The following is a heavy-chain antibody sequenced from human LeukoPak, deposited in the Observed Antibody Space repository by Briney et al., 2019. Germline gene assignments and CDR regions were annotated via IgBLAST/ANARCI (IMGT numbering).Heavy chain of an antibody. D-gene: IGHD6-19*01. CDR2: IFHNGST. V-gene: IGHV4-38-2*02. CDR3: ARETEKQWQY. J-gene: IGHJ3*01. CDR1: GGYF. Sequence: SETLSLTCSVSGGYFWGWIRQSPGKGLEWIASIFHNGSTFHNPSLKSRVTISVDTSKNQFSLRLSSVTAADTAVYYCARETEKQWQYWGQGTTVTVSS.